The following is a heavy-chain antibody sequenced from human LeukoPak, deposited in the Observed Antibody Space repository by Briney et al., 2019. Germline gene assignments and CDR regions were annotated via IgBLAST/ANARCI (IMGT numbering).Heavy chain of an antibody. CDR3: ARGYCGGGSCYNSRGWFDP. CDR2: IIPIFGTA. V-gene: IGHV1-69*01. CDR1: GGTFSSYA. J-gene: IGHJ5*02. Sequence: GASVKVSCKASGGTFSSYAISWGRQAPGRGFEWMGGIIPIFGTANYAQKFQGRVTITADESTSTAYMELSRLRSEDTAVYYCARGYCGGGSCYNSRGWFDPWGQGTLVTVSS. D-gene: IGHD2-15*01.